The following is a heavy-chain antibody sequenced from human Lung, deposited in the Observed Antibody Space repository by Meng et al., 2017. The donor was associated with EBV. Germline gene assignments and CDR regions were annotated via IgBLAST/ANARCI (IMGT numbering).Heavy chain of an antibody. Sequence: VQLGQSGAGVNKPGASVKVSCKASGYIFNNYGVSCVRQAPGQGPEWMGAIIPVFGETNYAQKFQGRVTFIADNSTSTVYMELSSLKSDDTAVYYCGSRRGYTGYIIDSWGQGTLVTSPQ. CDR1: GYIFNNYG. D-gene: IGHD5-12*01. J-gene: IGHJ4*02. V-gene: IGHV1-18*01. CDR2: IIPVFGET. CDR3: GSRRGYTGYIIDS.